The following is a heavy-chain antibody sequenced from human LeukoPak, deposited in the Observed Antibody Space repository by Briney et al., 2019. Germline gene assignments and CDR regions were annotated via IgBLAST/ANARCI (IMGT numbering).Heavy chain of an antibody. CDR2: IYYSGST. CDR3: ARAPAPQGYCSGGSCYGSVYYYYYMDV. CDR1: GGSISSYY. D-gene: IGHD2-15*01. V-gene: IGHV4-59*01. J-gene: IGHJ6*03. Sequence: SETLSLTCTVSGGSISSYYWSWIRQPPGKGLEWIGYIYYSGSTNYNPSLKSRVTISVDTSKNQFSLKLSSVTAADTAVYYCARAPAPQGYCSGGSCYGSVYYYYYMDVWGKGTTVTVSS.